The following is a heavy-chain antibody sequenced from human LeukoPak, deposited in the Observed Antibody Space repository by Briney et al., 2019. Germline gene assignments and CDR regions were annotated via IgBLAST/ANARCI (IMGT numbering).Heavy chain of an antibody. Sequence: PGGSLRLSCAASGFTFSNYAMHWVRQAPGKGLEWVAVIWYDGSPKYYPDSVKGRFTISRDNSKSTLYLQMNSLRAEDMAVYYCAKSPYYYDSSGYYPFDYWGQGTLVTVSS. CDR2: IWYDGSPK. D-gene: IGHD3-22*01. CDR1: GFTFSNYA. V-gene: IGHV3-33*03. J-gene: IGHJ4*02. CDR3: AKSPYYYDSSGYYPFDY.